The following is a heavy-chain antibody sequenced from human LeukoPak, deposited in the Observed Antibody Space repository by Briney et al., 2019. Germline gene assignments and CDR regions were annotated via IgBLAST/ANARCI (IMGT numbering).Heavy chain of an antibody. CDR2: INHSGST. V-gene: IGHV4-34*01. CDR3: ARGGFRAAAGTALWY. CDR1: GVSFSGYC. Sequence: PSETLSLTCAVYGVSFSGYCWSWVRQPPGKGLEWIGEINHSGSTNYNPSLKSRVTISIDTSKNQFSLKLNSVTAADTAVYFCARGGFRAAAGTALWYWGQGTLVTVSS. D-gene: IGHD6-13*01. J-gene: IGHJ4*02.